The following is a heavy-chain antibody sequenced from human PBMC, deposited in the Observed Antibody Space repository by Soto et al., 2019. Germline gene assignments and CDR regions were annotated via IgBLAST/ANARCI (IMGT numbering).Heavy chain of an antibody. V-gene: IGHV2-26*01. CDR2: IFSNDEK. D-gene: IGHD6-13*01. Sequence: SGPTLVNPTETLTLTCTVSGFSLSNARMGVSWVRQSPGKALEWLAHIFSNDEKSYSTSLKSRLTISKDTSKSQVVLTMTNMDPVDTATYFCARRTQLVREIYYYWSQRTLVTVSS. CDR1: GFSLSNARMG. J-gene: IGHJ4*02. CDR3: ARRTQLVREIYYY.